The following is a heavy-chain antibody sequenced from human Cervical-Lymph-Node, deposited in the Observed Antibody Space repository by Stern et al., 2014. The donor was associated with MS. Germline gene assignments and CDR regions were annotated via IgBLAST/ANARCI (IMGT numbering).Heavy chain of an antibody. V-gene: IGHV1-24*01. CDR3: ATHRGRVTYYYGMDV. CDR1: GYTLSEIS. D-gene: IGHD2-21*02. Sequence: QVQLVQSGAEVKKPGASVKVSCKVSGYTLSEISMHWVRQAPGKGLEWMGGFDPEHGETRYAQKFQGRVTMAEDRSIDTAYMSSLRSEDTAVYYCATHRGRVTYYYGMDVWGQGTTVTVSS. J-gene: IGHJ6*02. CDR2: FDPEHGET.